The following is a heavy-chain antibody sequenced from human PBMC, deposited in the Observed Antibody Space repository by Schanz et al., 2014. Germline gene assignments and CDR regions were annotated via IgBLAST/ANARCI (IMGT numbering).Heavy chain of an antibody. CDR1: GFTFSDSW. CDR2: TSHDGSFT. CDR3: ARGGADSAMAHEY. V-gene: IGHV3-74*02. J-gene: IGHJ4*02. D-gene: IGHD5-18*01. Sequence: EVRLVESGGGLVQPGGSLRLSCAASGFTFSDSWMHWVRQAPGKGLVWVSRTSHDGSFTTFADSVKGRFTISRDNAKNTVYLQMTSLRVEDTAVYYCARGGADSAMAHEYWGRGTLVTVSS.